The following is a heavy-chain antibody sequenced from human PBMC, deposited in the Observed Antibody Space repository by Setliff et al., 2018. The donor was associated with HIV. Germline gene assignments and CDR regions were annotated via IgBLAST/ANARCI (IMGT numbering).Heavy chain of an antibody. CDR3: ARDSDYYDSSGRHIRLFDY. J-gene: IGHJ4*02. V-gene: IGHV4-61*02. D-gene: IGHD3-22*01. Sequence: SETLSLTCTVSGGSISSGTYYWSWVRQAAGKGLEWIGRIYTSGSTNYNPSLKSRVTMSLDTSKNQFSLKLSSVAAADTAVYYCARDSDYYDSSGRHIRLFDYWGQGTLVTVSS. CDR2: IYTSGST. CDR1: GGSISSGTYY.